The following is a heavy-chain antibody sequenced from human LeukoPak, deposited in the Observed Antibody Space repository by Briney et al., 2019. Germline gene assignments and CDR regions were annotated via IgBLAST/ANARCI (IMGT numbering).Heavy chain of an antibody. Sequence: PSETLSLTCTVYGGSISSYYWSWIRQPPGKGLEWIGYIYYSGSTNYNPSLKSRVTISVDTSKNQFSLKLSSVTAADTAVYYCARGTYGVINYWGQGTLVTVSS. J-gene: IGHJ4*02. CDR2: IYYSGST. V-gene: IGHV4-59*01. CDR3: ARGTYGVINY. D-gene: IGHD4-17*01. CDR1: GGSISSYY.